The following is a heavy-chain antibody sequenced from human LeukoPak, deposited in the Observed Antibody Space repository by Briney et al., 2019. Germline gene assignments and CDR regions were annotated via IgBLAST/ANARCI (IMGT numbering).Heavy chain of an antibody. J-gene: IGHJ4*02. D-gene: IGHD4/OR15-4a*01. CDR2: ISTGGGAI. V-gene: IGHV3-11*01. CDR3: ARRAGAYSHPYDY. Sequence: GGSLRLSCAASGFTFSDYYMNWIRQAPGKGLEWVSYISTGGGAIYYADSVKGRFTISRDNAKNSLYLQMNSLRAEDTAVYYCARRAGAYSHPYDYWGQGTLVTVSS. CDR1: GFTFSDYY.